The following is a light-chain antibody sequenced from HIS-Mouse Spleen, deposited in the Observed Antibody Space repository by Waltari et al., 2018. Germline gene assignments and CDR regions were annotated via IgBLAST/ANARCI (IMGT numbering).Light chain of an antibody. V-gene: IGLV2-11*01. CDR1: SSDFGGYNY. Sequence: QSALTQPRSVSGSPGQSVTIPCTGTSSDFGGYNYVPWYQQHPGKAPKLMIYDVSKRPSGVPDRFSGSKSGNTASLTISGLQAEDEADYYCCSYAGSYTGVFGTGTKVTVL. CDR2: DVS. J-gene: IGLJ1*01. CDR3: CSYAGSYTGV.